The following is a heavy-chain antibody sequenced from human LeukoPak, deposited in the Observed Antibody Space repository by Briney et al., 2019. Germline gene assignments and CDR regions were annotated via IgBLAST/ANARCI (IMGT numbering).Heavy chain of an antibody. V-gene: IGHV1-2*04. CDR2: INPNSGGT. Sequence: GASVKVSCKASGYTFTGYYMHWVRLAPGQGLEWMGWINPNSGGTNYAQKFQGWVTMTRDTSISTAYMELSRLRSDDTAVYYCARGYCSGGSCYFEGFDYWGQGTLVTVSS. J-gene: IGHJ4*02. D-gene: IGHD2-15*01. CDR3: ARGYCSGGSCYFEGFDY. CDR1: GYTFTGYY.